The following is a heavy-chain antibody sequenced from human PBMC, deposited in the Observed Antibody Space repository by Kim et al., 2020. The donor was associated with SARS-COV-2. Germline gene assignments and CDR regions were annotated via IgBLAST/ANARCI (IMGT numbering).Heavy chain of an antibody. D-gene: IGHD6-19*01. CDR2: ISYDGSNK. J-gene: IGHJ4*02. CDR3: ARDPASSGWYGDY. CDR1: GFTFSSYA. Sequence: GGSLRLSCAASGFTFSSYAMHWVRQAPGKGLEWVAVISYDGSNKYYADSVKGRFTISRDNSKNTLYLQMNSLRAEDTAVYYCARDPASSGWYGDYWGQGTLVTVSS. V-gene: IGHV3-30-3*01.